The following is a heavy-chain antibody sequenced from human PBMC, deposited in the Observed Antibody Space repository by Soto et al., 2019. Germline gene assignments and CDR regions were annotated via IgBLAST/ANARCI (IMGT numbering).Heavy chain of an antibody. CDR1: GGTFTNSA. CDR2: IVVGGGNT. CDR3: AAELYSGGTCCSFEI. D-gene: IGHD2-15*01. V-gene: IGHV1-58*01. J-gene: IGHJ3*02. Sequence: ASVKVSCKASGGTFTNSAVQWVRQARGQRLEWIGWIVVGGGNTEYAQELQERLTITRDMSTNTAYMELSSLRSEDTAVYYCAAELYSGGTCCSFEIWGQGTMVTVSS.